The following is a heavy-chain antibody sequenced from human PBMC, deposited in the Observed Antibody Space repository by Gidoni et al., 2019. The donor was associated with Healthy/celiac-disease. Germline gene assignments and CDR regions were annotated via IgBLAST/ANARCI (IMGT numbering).Heavy chain of an antibody. CDR2: ISGSGGST. J-gene: IGHJ3*02. CDR1: GFTFSSYA. D-gene: IGHD1-20*01. V-gene: IGHV3-23*01. CDR3: AKDQSRYNWKTGAFDI. Sequence: EVQLLESGGGLVQPGGSLRLSCAASGFTFSSYAMSWVRQAPGKGLEWVSAISGSGGSTYYADSVKGRFTISRDNSKNTLYLQMNSLRAEDTAVYYCAKDQSRYNWKTGAFDIWGQGTMVTVSS.